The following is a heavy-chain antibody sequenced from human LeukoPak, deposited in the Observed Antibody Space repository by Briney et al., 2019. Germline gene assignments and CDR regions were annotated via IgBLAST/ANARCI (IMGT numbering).Heavy chain of an antibody. V-gene: IGHV1-18*01. Sequence: ASVKVSCKASGYTFTSYGISWVRQAPGQGLEWMGWISAYNGNTNYAQNLQGRVTMTTDTSTSTAYMELRSLISDDTAVYYCARRLGLRWDLQAFDIWGQGTMVTVSS. CDR2: ISAYNGNT. CDR1: GYTFTSYG. CDR3: ARRLGLRWDLQAFDI. D-gene: IGHD4-23*01. J-gene: IGHJ3*02.